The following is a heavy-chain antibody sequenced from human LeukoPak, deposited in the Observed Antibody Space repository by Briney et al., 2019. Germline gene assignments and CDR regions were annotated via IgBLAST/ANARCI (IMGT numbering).Heavy chain of an antibody. V-gene: IGHV3-74*01. CDR1: GFTFSSYW. J-gene: IGHJ3*02. CDR2: INSDGSST. CDR3: ARDDSGPQAFDM. Sequence: GGSLRLSCAASGFTFSSYWMHWVRQAPGKGLVWVSRINSDGSSTSYADSVKGRCTISRDSAGNTLYLQMNSLRVEDTAVYYCARDDSGPQAFDMWGQGTMVTVSP. D-gene: IGHD4/OR15-4a*01.